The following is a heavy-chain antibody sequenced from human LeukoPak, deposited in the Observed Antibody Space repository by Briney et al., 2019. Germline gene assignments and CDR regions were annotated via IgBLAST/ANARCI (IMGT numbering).Heavy chain of an antibody. Sequence: SETLSLTCAVYGGSFSGYYWSWIRQPPGKGLEWIGEINHSGSTNYNPSLKSRVTMSVDTSKNQFSLKLSSVTAADTAVYYCAGEGYHGDQRYWGQGTLVTVSS. CDR2: INHSGST. J-gene: IGHJ4*02. CDR1: GGSFSGYY. V-gene: IGHV4-34*01. D-gene: IGHD4-17*01. CDR3: AGEGYHGDQRY.